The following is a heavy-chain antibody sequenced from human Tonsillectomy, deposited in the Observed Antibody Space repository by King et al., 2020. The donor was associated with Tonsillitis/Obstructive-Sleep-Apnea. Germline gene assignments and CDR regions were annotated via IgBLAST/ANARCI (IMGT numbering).Heavy chain of an antibody. D-gene: IGHD2-2*01. V-gene: IGHV3-15*07. J-gene: IGHJ6*02. CDR2: IKSKTEGGTT. Sequence: VQLVESGGGLVKPGGSLRLSCAASGFTFRNAWMNWVRQAPGKGLEWVGRIKSKTEGGTTDYAAPVKGRFTISRDDSKNTLYVQMNSLKTEDTAVYYCTTGVVPGAYYYDYYGMDVWGPGTTVTVSS. CDR1: GFTFRNAW. CDR3: TTGVVPGAYYYDYYGMDV.